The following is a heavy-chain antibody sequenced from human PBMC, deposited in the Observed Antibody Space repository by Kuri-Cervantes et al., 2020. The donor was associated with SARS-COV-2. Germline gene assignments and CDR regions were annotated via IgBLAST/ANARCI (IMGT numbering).Heavy chain of an antibody. V-gene: IGHV1-69*13. CDR3: ALGYWGSGYPRYYYYMDV. CDR2: IIPILGTP. D-gene: IGHD3-22*01. Sequence: SVKVSCKASGYTFSSYAVSWVRQAPGQGLEWMGGIIPILGTPNYTQKFQGRVTITADESTSTAFMELSSLRSDDTAVYYCALGYWGSGYPRYYYYMDVWGKGTTVTVSS. CDR1: GYTFSSYA. J-gene: IGHJ6*03.